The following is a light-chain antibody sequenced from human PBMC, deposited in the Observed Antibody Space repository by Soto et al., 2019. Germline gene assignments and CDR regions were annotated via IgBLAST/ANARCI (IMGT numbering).Light chain of an antibody. V-gene: IGLV2-14*01. CDR2: DVS. CDR3: SSYTSSSTLV. Sequence: QSALTQPASVSGSPGQSITISCTGTSSDVGGYNYVSWYQQHPGKAPKLMIYDVSNRPSGVSXRXSGSKSGNTASLTISGXXAEDEAXXYCSSYTSSSTLVFGGGTQLTVL. J-gene: IGLJ7*01. CDR1: SSDVGGYNY.